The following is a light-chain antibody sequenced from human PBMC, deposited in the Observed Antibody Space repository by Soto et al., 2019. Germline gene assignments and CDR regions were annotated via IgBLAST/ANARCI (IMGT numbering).Light chain of an antibody. J-gene: IGKJ4*01. CDR1: QSVRSY. CDR2: DAS. V-gene: IGKV3-11*01. CDR3: QQRSNWPLT. Sequence: CRASQSVRSYLAWYQQKVGQAPRLLIYDASNRATGIPARFSGSGSGTGFTLTISSLEPEDFAVYYCQQRSNWPLTFGGGTRWIS.